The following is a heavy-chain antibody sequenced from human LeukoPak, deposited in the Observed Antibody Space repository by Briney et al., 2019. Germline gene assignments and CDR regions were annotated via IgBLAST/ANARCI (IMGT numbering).Heavy chain of an antibody. CDR2: INPSGGST. V-gene: IGHV1-46*01. CDR1: GYTFTSYY. CDR3: AKLIREYYDFWSGYNYMDV. Sequence: ASVKVSCKASGYTFTSYYMHWVRQAPGQGLEWMGIINPSGGSTSYAQKFQGRVTMTRDTSTSTVYMELSSLRSEDTAVYYCAKLIREYYDFWSGYNYMDVWGKGTTVTVSS. J-gene: IGHJ6*03. D-gene: IGHD3-3*01.